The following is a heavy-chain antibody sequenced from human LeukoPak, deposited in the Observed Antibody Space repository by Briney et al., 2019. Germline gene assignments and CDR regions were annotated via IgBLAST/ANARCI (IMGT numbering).Heavy chain of an antibody. Sequence: SETLSLTCTVSGYSISSGYYWGWIRQPPGKGLEWIGSIYHSGSTYYNPSLKSRVTISVGTSKNQFSLKLSSVTAADTAVYYCARSRVGAIVYFDYWGQGTLVTVSS. J-gene: IGHJ4*02. CDR2: IYHSGST. CDR3: ARSRVGAIVYFDY. CDR1: GYSISSGYY. V-gene: IGHV4-38-2*02. D-gene: IGHD1-26*01.